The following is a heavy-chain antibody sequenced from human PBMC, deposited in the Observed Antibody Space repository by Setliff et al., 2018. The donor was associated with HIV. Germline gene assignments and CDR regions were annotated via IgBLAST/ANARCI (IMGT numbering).Heavy chain of an antibody. J-gene: IGHJ6*02. D-gene: IGHD3-3*01. V-gene: IGHV3-21*01. CDR2: ISRSSSDI. Sequence: PGGSLRLSCAASGFTFRNYKMNWVRQAPGKGLEWVSSISRSSSDIYYADSVKGRFTVSSDNSKNSLYLQMNGLRVEDTGVYYCARDNLYYNLYDGSPVYGMDVWGQGTTVTVSS. CDR3: ARDNLYYNLYDGSPVYGMDV. CDR1: GFTFRNYK.